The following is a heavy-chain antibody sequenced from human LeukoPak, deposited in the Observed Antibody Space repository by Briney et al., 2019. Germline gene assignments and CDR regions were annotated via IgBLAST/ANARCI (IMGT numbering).Heavy chain of an antibody. CDR2: ISGSGGST. Sequence: PGGSLRLSCAASGFTFSSYAMSWVRQAPGKGLEWVSAISGSGGSTYYADSVKGRFTISRDNSKNTLYLQMNSLRAEDTAVYYCARYSLDYDYVWGSYTFDYWAREPWSPSPQ. V-gene: IGHV3-23*01. J-gene: IGHJ4*02. CDR1: GFTFSSYA. CDR3: ARYSLDYDYVWGSYTFDY. D-gene: IGHD3-16*01.